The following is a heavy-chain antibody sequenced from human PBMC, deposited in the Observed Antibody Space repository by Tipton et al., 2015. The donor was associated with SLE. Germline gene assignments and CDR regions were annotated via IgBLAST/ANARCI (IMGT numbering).Heavy chain of an antibody. J-gene: IGHJ6*02. CDR2: IYTSGST. V-gene: IGHV4-4*07. CDR1: GGSLSSYY. Sequence: TLSLTCTVSGGSLSSYYWSWIRQPAGKGLEWIGRIYTSGSTNDNPSLKSRVNMSVDTSKNQFSLKLGSVTAADRAVYYCARDSIYYDILTGYYDNDYYYGMDVWGHGTTVTVSS. D-gene: IGHD3-9*01. CDR3: ARDSIYYDILTGYYDNDYYYGMDV.